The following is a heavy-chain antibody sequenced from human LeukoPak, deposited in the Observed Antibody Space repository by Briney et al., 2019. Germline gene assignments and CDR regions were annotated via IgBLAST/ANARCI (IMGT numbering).Heavy chain of an antibody. J-gene: IGHJ5*02. CDR2: ISSSSSTV. D-gene: IGHD3-3*01. CDR3: VRSMSGRNDL. Sequence: QPGGSLRLSCAASGFTFSSYSMNWVRQAPGKGLEWVSYISSSSSTVSYADSVKGRFTISRDNAKNSLYLQMNGLTAEDTAIYYCVRSMSGRNDLWGQGTLVSVSS. V-gene: IGHV3-48*01. CDR1: GFTFSSYS.